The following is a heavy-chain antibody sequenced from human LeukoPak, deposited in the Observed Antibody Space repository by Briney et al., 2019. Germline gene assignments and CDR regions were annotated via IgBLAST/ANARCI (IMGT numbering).Heavy chain of an antibody. J-gene: IGHJ4*02. CDR2: IYHSGST. CDR3: AGTADTAMDY. CDR1: GGSIGSGGYS. Sequence: PSQTLSLTCAVSGGSIGSGGYSCSWIRQPPGKGLEWIGYIYHSGSTYYNPSLKSRVTISVDRSKNQFSLKLSSVTAADTAVYYCAGTADTAMDYWGQGTLVTVSS. D-gene: IGHD5-18*01. V-gene: IGHV4-30-2*01.